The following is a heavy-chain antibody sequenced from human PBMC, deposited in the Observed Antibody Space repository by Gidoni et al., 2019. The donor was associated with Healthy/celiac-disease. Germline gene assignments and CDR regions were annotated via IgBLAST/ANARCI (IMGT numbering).Heavy chain of an antibody. CDR2: IYTSGST. J-gene: IGHJ3*02. Sequence: QVQLQESGPGLVKPSQTLSLTCTVSGGSISSGSYYWSWIRQPAGKGLEWIGRIYTSGSTNYNPSLKSRVTISVDTSKNQFSLKLSSVTAADTAVYYCARARYCSSTSCYTVVDAFDIWGQGTMVTVSS. CDR1: GGSISSGSYY. D-gene: IGHD2-2*02. V-gene: IGHV4-61*02. CDR3: ARARYCSSTSCYTVVDAFDI.